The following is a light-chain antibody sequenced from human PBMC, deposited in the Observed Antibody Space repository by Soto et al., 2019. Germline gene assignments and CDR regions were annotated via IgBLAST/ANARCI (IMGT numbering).Light chain of an antibody. CDR1: QSVLYSSNNRSY. CDR3: QQYYSTPPT. J-gene: IGKJ1*01. V-gene: IGKV4-1*01. CDR2: WAS. Sequence: DIVMTQSPDSLAVSLGERATINCKSSQSVLYSSNNRSYLAWYQQKPGQPPKLLIYWASTRESGVPDRFSGSGSETDSTLTISSLQAEDVAVYYCQQYYSTPPTFGQGTKVEIK.